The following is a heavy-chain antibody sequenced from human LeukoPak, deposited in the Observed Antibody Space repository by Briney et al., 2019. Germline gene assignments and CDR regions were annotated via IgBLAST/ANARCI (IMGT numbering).Heavy chain of an antibody. V-gene: IGHV4-34*01. J-gene: IGHJ3*02. Sequence: SETLSLTCAVYGGSLSGYYWSWIRQPPGKRLEWIGEINQSGGANYNPSLGSRVSILVDTSKNQFSLKLSSMTAADTAVYFCATIQRDHAFDIWGQGTMVTVSS. D-gene: IGHD6-25*01. CDR2: INQSGGA. CDR1: GGSLSGYY. CDR3: ATIQRDHAFDI.